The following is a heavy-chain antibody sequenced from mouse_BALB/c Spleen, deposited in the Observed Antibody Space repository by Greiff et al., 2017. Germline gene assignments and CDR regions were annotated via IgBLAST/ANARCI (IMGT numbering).Heavy chain of an antibody. J-gene: IGHJ4*01. Sequence: VQLQQSGPGLVQPSQSLSITCTASGFSLTSYGVHWVRQSPGKGLEWLGVIWSGGSTDYNAAFISRLSISKDNSKSQVFFKMNSLQANDTAIYYCASYDYDDDYDAMDYWGQGTSVTVSA. D-gene: IGHD2-4*01. CDR2: IWSGGST. CDR3: ASYDYDDDYDAMDY. V-gene: IGHV2-2*02. CDR1: GFSLTSYG.